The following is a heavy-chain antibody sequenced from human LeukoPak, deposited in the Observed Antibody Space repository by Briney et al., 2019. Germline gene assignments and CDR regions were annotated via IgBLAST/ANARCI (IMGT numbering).Heavy chain of an antibody. V-gene: IGHV1-2*02. D-gene: IGHD6-19*01. J-gene: IGHJ4*02. CDR3: ARGEWLGSGAGDRPIDY. CDR2: INPNSGGT. Sequence: ASVKVSCKASGYTFTGYYMHWVRQAPGQGLEWMGWINPNSGGTNYAQKFQGRVTMTRDTSISTAYMELSRLRSDDTAVYYCARGEWLGSGAGDRPIDYWGQGTLVTVSS. CDR1: GYTFTGYY.